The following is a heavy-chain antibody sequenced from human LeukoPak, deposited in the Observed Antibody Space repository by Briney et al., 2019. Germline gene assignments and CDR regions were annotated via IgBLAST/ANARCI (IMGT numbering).Heavy chain of an antibody. D-gene: IGHD2-8*02. Sequence: PGGSLRLSCAASGFTFDDYTMHWVRQAPGKGLEWVSLISWDGGTTDYADSVKGRFTISRDNAKNSLYLQMNSLRAEDTALYYCATYRQVLLPFESWGQGTPVTVSS. CDR2: ISWDGGTT. CDR3: ATYRQVLLPFES. J-gene: IGHJ4*02. CDR1: GFTFDDYT. V-gene: IGHV3-43*01.